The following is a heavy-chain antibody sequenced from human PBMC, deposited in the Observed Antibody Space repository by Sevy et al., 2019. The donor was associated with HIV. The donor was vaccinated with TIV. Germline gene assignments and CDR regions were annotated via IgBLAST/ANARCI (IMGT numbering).Heavy chain of an antibody. D-gene: IGHD3-3*01. CDR2: INPESGDT. CDR1: GYILSGYY. J-gene: IGHJ4*02. Sequence: ASVKVSCKASGYILSGYYFYWVRQAPGQGLELIGWINPESGDTNYARKFQGRVTMTRDTSVTTAYMTLSRLKSNDTALYYWARGPLVSYYDFWKRAPDYWGQGSLVTVSS. CDR3: ARGPLVSYYDFWKRAPDY. V-gene: IGHV1-2*02.